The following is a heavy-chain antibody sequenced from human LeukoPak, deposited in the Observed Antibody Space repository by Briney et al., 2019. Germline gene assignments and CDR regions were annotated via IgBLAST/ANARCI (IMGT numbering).Heavy chain of an antibody. V-gene: IGHV5-51*01. Sequence: GESLKISCKASGYNFAAYWIGWVRQLPGKGPEWMGIIYPGDSDTRYSPSFQGQVTISADKSISTAYLQWSSLKASDTAMYYCARRTDAAGWFDPWGQGTLVTVSS. CDR3: ARRTDAAGWFDP. CDR1: GYNFAAYW. J-gene: IGHJ5*02. D-gene: IGHD2-8*02. CDR2: IYPGDSDT.